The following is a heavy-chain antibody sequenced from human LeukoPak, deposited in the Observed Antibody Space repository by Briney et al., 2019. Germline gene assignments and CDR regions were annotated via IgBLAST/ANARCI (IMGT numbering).Heavy chain of an antibody. J-gene: IGHJ4*02. CDR2: ISYDGSNK. Sequence: PGGSLRLSCAASGFTFNSYALHWVRQAPGKGLEWVAVISYDGSNKYYADSVKGRFTISRDNSKNTLYLQMNTLRAEDTAVYYCAKGVKHIVVVTAQHYFDYWGQGTLVTVSS. CDR3: AKGVKHIVVVTAQHYFDY. D-gene: IGHD2-21*02. CDR1: GFTFNSYA. V-gene: IGHV3-30*04.